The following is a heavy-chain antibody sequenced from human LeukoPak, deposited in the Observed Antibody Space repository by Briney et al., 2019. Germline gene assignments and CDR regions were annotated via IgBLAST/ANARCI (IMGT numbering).Heavy chain of an antibody. V-gene: IGHV1-69*05. CDR2: IIPIFGTA. CDR1: GGTFSSYA. J-gene: IGHJ4*02. D-gene: IGHD3-22*01. Sequence: SVKVSCKASGGTFSSYAISWVRQAPGQGLEWMGRIIPIFGTANYAQKFQGRVTLTTDEYTSTDYMELSSLRSEDTAVYYCARDGGRHRVSSGYYYLYWGQGTLVTVSS. CDR3: ARDGGRHRVSSGYYYLY.